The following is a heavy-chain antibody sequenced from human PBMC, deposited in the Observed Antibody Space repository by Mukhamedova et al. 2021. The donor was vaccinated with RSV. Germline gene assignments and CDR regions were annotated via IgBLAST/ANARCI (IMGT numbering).Heavy chain of an antibody. J-gene: IGHJ6*02. CDR2: IYYSGST. V-gene: IGHV4-59*01. CDR3: ARGYGMDV. Sequence: GLEWIGYIYYSGSTNYNPSLKSRVTISVDTSKNQFSLKLSSVTAADTAVYYCARGYGMDVWGQGTTVTASS.